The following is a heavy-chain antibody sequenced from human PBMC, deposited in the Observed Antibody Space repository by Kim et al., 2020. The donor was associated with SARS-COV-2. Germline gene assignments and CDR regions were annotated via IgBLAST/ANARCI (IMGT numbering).Heavy chain of an antibody. V-gene: IGHV3-23*01. J-gene: IGHJ5*02. D-gene: IGHD2-21*01. Sequence: ADSVKGRFTLSRDNSKNMVYLQMSSLGASDTAVYFCVKGGAYCVADCPPRSWGQGTLVTVSS. CDR3: VKGGAYCVADCPPRS.